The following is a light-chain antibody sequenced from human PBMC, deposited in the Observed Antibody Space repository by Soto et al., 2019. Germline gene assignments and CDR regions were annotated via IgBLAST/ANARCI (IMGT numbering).Light chain of an antibody. J-gene: IGKJ1*01. CDR3: QQYNTFST. V-gene: IGKV1-5*01. CDR2: DAS. Sequence: DLQMNQSPSPPSALLGDRVKLTFRASQSISTWLAWYQQKPGKAPKLLIFDASTLQSGVPSRFSGSGPGTEFTLTISSLQPDDFATYYCQQYNTFSTFGQGTKVDI. CDR1: QSISTW.